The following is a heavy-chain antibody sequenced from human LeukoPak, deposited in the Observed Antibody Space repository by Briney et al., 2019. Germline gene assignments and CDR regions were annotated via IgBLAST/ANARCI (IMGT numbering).Heavy chain of an antibody. CDR3: ARSFYGFGGYFDC. J-gene: IGHJ4*02. CDR1: GGSISSSSYY. Sequence: SETPSLICTVSGGSISSSSYYWGWIRQPPGKGLEWIGSIYYSGSTYYNPSLKSRVTISVDTSKNQFSLKLSSVTAADTAVYYCARSFYGFGGYFDCWGQGTLVTVSS. D-gene: IGHD3-10*01. V-gene: IGHV4-39*01. CDR2: IYYSGST.